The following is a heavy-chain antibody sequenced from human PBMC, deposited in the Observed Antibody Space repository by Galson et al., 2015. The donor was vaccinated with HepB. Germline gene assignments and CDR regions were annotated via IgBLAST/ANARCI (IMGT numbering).Heavy chain of an antibody. Sequence: SLRLSCAASGFTFSSYAMSWVRQAPGKGLEWVANIKQDGSEKYYVDSVKGRFTISRDNAKSSLYLQMNSLRAEDTAVYYCARDLPFDTWGQGTLVTVSS. J-gene: IGHJ4*02. CDR2: IKQDGSEK. CDR3: ARDLPFDT. V-gene: IGHV3-7*03. D-gene: IGHD3-9*01. CDR1: GFTFSSYA.